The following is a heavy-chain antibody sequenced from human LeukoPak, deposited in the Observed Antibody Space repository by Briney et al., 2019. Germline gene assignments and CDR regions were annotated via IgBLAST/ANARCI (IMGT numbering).Heavy chain of an antibody. Sequence: GGSLRLSCAASGFTVSSKYMSWVRQAPGKGLEWVSVIYTGETTYYADSVKGRFTISRDNSKNTLYLQMDGLRVEDAAVYYCAKVGAVAAVENWGQGTLVTVSS. J-gene: IGHJ4*02. CDR3: AKVGAVAAVEN. V-gene: IGHV3-66*01. CDR2: IYTGETT. D-gene: IGHD6-19*01. CDR1: GFTVSSKY.